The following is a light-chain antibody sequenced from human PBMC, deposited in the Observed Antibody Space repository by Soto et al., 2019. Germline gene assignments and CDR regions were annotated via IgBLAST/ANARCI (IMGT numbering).Light chain of an antibody. CDR1: QNIRVY. Sequence: DIQMTQSPSSLSASVGDRVTITCRASQNIRVYLNWYQQKPGKAPKPLIYAASTLLSGVPSRFSGSGSGTDFTLTISSLEPEDFATCYCQQIFGTRYSFGQGTKLEIK. J-gene: IGKJ2*03. CDR2: AAS. CDR3: QQIFGTRYS. V-gene: IGKV1-39*01.